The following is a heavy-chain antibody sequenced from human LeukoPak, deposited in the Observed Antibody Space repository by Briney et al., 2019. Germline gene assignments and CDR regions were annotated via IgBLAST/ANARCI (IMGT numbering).Heavy chain of an antibody. J-gene: IGHJ5*02. CDR2: IYYSGST. D-gene: IGHD6-13*01. V-gene: IGHV4-39*01. Sequence: SETLSLTCTVSGGSISSSSYYWGWIRQPPGKGLEWIGSIYYSGSTYYNPSLKSRVTISVDTSKNQFSLKLSSVTAADTAVYYCARHVIAAAGSLEWFDPWGQGTLVTVSS. CDR1: GGSISSSSYY. CDR3: ARHVIAAAGSLEWFDP.